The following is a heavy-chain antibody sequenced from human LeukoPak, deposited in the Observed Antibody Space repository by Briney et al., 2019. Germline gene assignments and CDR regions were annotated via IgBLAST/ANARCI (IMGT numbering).Heavy chain of an antibody. CDR2: IYYSGST. CDR3: ARGGSGSFFFDY. CDR1: GGSISSGDYY. J-gene: IGHJ4*02. D-gene: IGHD3-10*01. V-gene: IGHV4-30-4*01. Sequence: PSETLSLTCTVSGGSISSGDYYWSWIRQPPGKGLEWIGYIYYSGSTYYNPSLKSRVTVSVDTSKNQFSLKLSSVTAADTAVYFFARGGSGSFFFDYWGQGTLVTVSS.